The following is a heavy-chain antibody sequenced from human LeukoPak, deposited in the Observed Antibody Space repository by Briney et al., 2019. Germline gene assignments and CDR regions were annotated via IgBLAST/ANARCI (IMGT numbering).Heavy chain of an antibody. V-gene: IGHV3-23*01. CDR2: ISGSGGNT. CDR3: AKGIGTSTPPDLYYYDSSGYYDAFDI. CDR1: GFTFSSHA. J-gene: IGHJ3*02. D-gene: IGHD3-22*01. Sequence: QAGGSLRLSCAASGFTFSSHAMCWVRQAPGKGLEWVSAISGSGGNTYYADSVKGRFTISRDNSKNTLYLQMNNLRAEDTAVYYCAKGIGTSTPPDLYYYDSSGYYDAFDIWGQGTMVTVSS.